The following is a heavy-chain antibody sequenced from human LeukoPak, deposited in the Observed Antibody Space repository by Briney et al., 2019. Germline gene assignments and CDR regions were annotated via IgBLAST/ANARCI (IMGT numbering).Heavy chain of an antibody. D-gene: IGHD2-21*02. CDR2: INPNSGGT. V-gene: IGHV1-2*02. CDR3: AISILWWWLTTPQYYFDY. J-gene: IGHJ4*02. CDR1: GYTFTGYY. Sequence: GAPVKVSCKASGYTFTGYYMHWVRQAPGQGLEWMGWINPNSGGTNYAQKFQGRVTMTRDTSISTAYMELSRLRSDGTAVYYCAISILWWWLTTPQYYFDYWGQGTLVTVSS.